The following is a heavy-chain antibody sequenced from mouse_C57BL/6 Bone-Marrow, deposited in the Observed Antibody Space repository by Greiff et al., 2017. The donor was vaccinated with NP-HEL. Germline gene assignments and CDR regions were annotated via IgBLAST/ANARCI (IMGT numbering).Heavy chain of an antibody. CDR3: ARRYYTYYDY. CDR2: ISSGSSTI. CDR1: GFTFSDYG. Sequence: VQLKESGGGLVKPGGSLKLSCAASGFTFSDYGMHWVRQAPEKGLEWVAYISSGSSTIYYADTVKGRSTISRDNAKNTLFLQMTSLRSEDTAMYYCARRYYTYYDYWGQGTTLTVSS. J-gene: IGHJ2*01. D-gene: IGHD2-12*01. V-gene: IGHV5-17*01.